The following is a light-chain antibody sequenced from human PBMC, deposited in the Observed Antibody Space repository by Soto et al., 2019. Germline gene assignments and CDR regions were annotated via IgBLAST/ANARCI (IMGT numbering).Light chain of an antibody. Sequence: DVQMTQSPSSLSASVGDSVTITCRASQSIGRSLYWYQQKPGKAPKLLIYGASSLQSGVPSRFSGSGSGTDFTLTISSLQPEDSATYFCQQSYSTPPYTFGQGTNLEIK. V-gene: IGKV1-39*01. J-gene: IGKJ2*01. CDR1: QSIGRS. CDR3: QQSYSTPPYT. CDR2: GAS.